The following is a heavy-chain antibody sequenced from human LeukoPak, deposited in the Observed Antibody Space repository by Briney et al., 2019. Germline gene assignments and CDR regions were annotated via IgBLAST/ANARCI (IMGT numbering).Heavy chain of an antibody. CDR1: GFTVSSNY. CDR3: ARDSSSGNYFYFDY. Sequence: PGGSLRLSCAASGFTVSSNYMSWVRQAPGKGLEWVSVIYNDGRTYYADSVKGRFTISRDNSKNTLYLQMNSLRVEDTAVYYCARDSSSGNYFYFDYWGQGTLVTVSS. CDR2: IYNDGRT. D-gene: IGHD3-22*01. V-gene: IGHV3-53*01. J-gene: IGHJ4*02.